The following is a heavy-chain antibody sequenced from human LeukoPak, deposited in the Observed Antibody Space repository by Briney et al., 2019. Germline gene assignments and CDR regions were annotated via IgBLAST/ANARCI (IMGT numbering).Heavy chain of an antibody. J-gene: IGHJ4*02. D-gene: IGHD4-11*01. CDR3: ATSYLMGDPMTTSSGV. CDR2: ISHDGNNK. Sequence: GGSLRLSCAASGFTFSNYVFYWVRQAPAKGLEWVAVISHDGNNKNYGDSVKGRFTIARDTPKNTVYLQMNSLRVEDTAVYYCATSYLMGDPMTTSSGVGGQGTLVTVSP. CDR1: GFTFSNYV. V-gene: IGHV3-30-3*01.